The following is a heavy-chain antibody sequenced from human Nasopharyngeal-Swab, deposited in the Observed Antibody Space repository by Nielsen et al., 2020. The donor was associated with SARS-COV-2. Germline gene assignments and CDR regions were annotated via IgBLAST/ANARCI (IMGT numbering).Heavy chain of an antibody. Sequence: WVRQAPGQGLVWRGRITTNTGNPTYAQSFTGRFVFTLDTSVSTAYLQISSLKAEDTAVYYCAGDSSSSWYGYYYGMDVWGQGTTVTVSS. J-gene: IGHJ6*02. V-gene: IGHV7-4-1*02. CDR3: AGDSSSSWYGYYYGMDV. D-gene: IGHD6-13*01. CDR2: ITTNTGNP.